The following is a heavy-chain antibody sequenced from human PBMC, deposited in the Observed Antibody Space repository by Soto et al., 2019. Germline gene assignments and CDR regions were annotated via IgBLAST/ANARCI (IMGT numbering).Heavy chain of an antibody. Sequence: PSETRSLTCTVSGGSISSYYWSWIRQPPGKGLEWIGYIYYSGSTNYNPSLKSRVTISVDTSKNQFPLKLSSVTAADTAVYYCASYSSGWYGYFDYWGQGTLVTVSS. J-gene: IGHJ4*02. CDR1: GGSISSYY. CDR2: IYYSGST. V-gene: IGHV4-59*01. D-gene: IGHD6-19*01. CDR3: ASYSSGWYGYFDY.